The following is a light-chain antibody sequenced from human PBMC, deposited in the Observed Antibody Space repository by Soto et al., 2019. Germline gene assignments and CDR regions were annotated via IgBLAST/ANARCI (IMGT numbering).Light chain of an antibody. CDR2: EVT. J-gene: IGLJ1*01. V-gene: IGLV2-8*01. CDR3: CSFGAGNIHR. CDR1: TTDVGGYDC. Sequence: QSALTQPPSASGSLGQSVAISCTGTTTDVGGYDCVSWYQQHPGKAPKLLIYEVTKRPSGVPDRFSGSKSGSTASLTVSGLRAEDEADYYCCSFGAGNIHRFGTGTKVTVL.